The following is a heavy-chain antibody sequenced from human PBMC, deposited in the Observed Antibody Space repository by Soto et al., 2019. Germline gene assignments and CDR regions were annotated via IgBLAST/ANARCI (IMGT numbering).Heavy chain of an antibody. Sequence: QPGGSLRLSCAASGFIFGYFGMSWVRQAPGKGLGWISSISGSGFKKYYADSVKGRFTISRDNSKSTVYLELNNLSAEDTAVYHCAKYQGVELVSLATVDCFDYWGQGSVVTVSS. D-gene: IGHD1-26*01. CDR1: GFIFGYFG. CDR3: AKYQGVELVSLATVDCFDY. V-gene: IGHV3-23*01. CDR2: ISGSGFKK. J-gene: IGHJ4*02.